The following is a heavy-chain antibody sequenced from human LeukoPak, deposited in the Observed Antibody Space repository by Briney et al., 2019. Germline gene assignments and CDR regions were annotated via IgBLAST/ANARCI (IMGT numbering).Heavy chain of an antibody. D-gene: IGHD5-24*01. Sequence: ASVKVSCKASGYTFTSYGISWVRQAPGQGLEWMGWISAYNGNTNYAQKLQGRVTMTTDTSTSTAYMELRSLRSDDTAVYYCARVEEAFRDYYYMDVWGKGTTVTVSS. CDR1: GYTFTSYG. V-gene: IGHV1-18*01. J-gene: IGHJ6*03. CDR3: ARVEEAFRDYYYMDV. CDR2: ISAYNGNT.